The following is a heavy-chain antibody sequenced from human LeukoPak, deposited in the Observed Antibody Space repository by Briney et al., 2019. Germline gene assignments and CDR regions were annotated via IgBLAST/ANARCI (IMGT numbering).Heavy chain of an antibody. Sequence: GGSLRLSCEGSGFIFKSYNMNWVRQAPGKGLEWVSFISNSSSYIYYADSVKGRFTISRDNAKNSLFLQMNSLRAEDTAVYFCARDYCSSTSCYSLAFDFWGHGTMVTVSS. J-gene: IGHJ3*01. CDR2: ISNSSSYI. V-gene: IGHV3-21*01. CDR1: GFIFKSYN. CDR3: ARDYCSSTSCYSLAFDF. D-gene: IGHD2-2*01.